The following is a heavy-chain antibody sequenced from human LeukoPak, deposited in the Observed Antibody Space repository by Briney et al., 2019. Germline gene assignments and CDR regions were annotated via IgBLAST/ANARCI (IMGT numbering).Heavy chain of an antibody. D-gene: IGHD2-2*01. CDR3: ARGRGVGYCSSTSCYSLLY. Sequence: SETLSLTCAVYGGSFSGYYWSWIRQPPGKGXXXXXXXXXSGSTNYNPSLKSRVTISVDTSKNQFSLKLSSVTAADTAVYYCARGRGVGYCSSTSCYSLLYWGQGTLVTVSS. CDR2: XXXSGST. V-gene: IGHV4-34*01. J-gene: IGHJ4*02. CDR1: GGSFSGYY.